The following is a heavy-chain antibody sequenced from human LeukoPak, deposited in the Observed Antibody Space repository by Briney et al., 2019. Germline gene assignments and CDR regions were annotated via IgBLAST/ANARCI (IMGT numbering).Heavy chain of an antibody. Sequence: GRSLRLSCAASGSTFDDSAMHWVRQVPGKGLEWVSGISWNSGIIDYADSVKGRFTISRDNAKNSLYLQMNNLRPDDTAFYYCAKAPPYYSDSSGYFQHWGQGTLVTVSS. CDR1: GSTFDDSA. CDR2: ISWNSGII. D-gene: IGHD3-22*01. CDR3: AKAPPYYSDSSGYFQH. J-gene: IGHJ1*01. V-gene: IGHV3-9*01.